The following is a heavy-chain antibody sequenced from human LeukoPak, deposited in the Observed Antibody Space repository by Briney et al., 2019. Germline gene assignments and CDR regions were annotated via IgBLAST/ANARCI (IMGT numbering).Heavy chain of an antibody. CDR3: ARAQNYSSGWHAVPPPYYYYGMDV. D-gene: IGHD6-19*01. Sequence: SVKVSCKASGGTFSSYAISWVRQAPGQGLEWMGGIIPIFGTANYAQKFQGRVTITADASTSIAYMELSSLRSEDTAVYYCARAQNYSSGWHAVPPPYYYYGMDVWGQGTTVTVSS. V-gene: IGHV1-69*13. CDR2: IIPIFGTA. J-gene: IGHJ6*02. CDR1: GGTFSSYA.